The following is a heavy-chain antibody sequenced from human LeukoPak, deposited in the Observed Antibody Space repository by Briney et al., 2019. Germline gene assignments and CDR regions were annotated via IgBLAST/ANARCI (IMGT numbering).Heavy chain of an antibody. J-gene: IGHJ4*02. CDR1: GYTFSDYY. CDR2: INPNSGGT. Sequence: GASVKVSCKTSGYTFSDYYMNWVRQAPGQGLEWMGWINPNSGGTNYAQKFQGRVTMTRDTSISTAYMDLSRLRSDDTAVYYCARGSIVGATFDYFDYWGQGTLVTVSS. CDR3: ARGSIVGATFDYFDY. V-gene: IGHV1-2*02. D-gene: IGHD1-26*01.